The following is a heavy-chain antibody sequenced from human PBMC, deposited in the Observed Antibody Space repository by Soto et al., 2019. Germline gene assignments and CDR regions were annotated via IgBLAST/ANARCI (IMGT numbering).Heavy chain of an antibody. V-gene: IGHV1-2*04. CDR2: INPNSGGT. D-gene: IGHD1-26*01. CDR3: ARDRGSRAPSFDY. Sequence: QVQLVQSGAEVKKPGASVKVSCKASGYTFTGYYMHWVRQAPGQGLELMGWINPNSGGTNYAQKFQGWVTMTRDTSISTAYMELSRLRSDDTAVYYCARDRGSRAPSFDYWGQGTLVTVSS. J-gene: IGHJ4*02. CDR1: GYTFTGYY.